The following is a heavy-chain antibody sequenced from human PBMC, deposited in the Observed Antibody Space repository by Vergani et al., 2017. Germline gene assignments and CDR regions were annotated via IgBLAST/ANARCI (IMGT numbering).Heavy chain of an antibody. V-gene: IGHV3-48*04. CDR3: ARDQYGSGSYIFDY. D-gene: IGHD3-10*01. CDR2: ISSSSSYT. J-gene: IGHJ4*02. CDR1: GFTFSSYA. Sequence: EVQLLESGGGLVQPGGSLRLSCAASGFTFSSYAMSWVRQAPGKGLEWVSYISSSSSYTNYADSVKGRFTISRDNAKNSLYLQMNSLRAEDTAGYYCARDQYGSGSYIFDYWGQGTLVTVSS.